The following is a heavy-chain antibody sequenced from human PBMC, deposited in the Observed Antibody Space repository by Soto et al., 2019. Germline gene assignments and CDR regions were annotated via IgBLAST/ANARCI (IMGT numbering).Heavy chain of an antibody. Sequence: GGSLRLSCAASGFTFSSYWMSWVRQAPGKGLEWVANIKQDGSEKYYVDSVKGRFTISRDNAKNSLYLQMNSLRAEDTAVYYCARDPLLVRSAAAPAHWGQGTLVTVSS. CDR2: IKQDGSEK. CDR1: GFTFSSYW. CDR3: ARDPLLVRSAAAPAH. V-gene: IGHV3-7*05. J-gene: IGHJ4*02. D-gene: IGHD6-13*01.